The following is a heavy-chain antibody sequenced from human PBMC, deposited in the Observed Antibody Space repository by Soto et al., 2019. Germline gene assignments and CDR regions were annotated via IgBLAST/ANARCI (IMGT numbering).Heavy chain of an antibody. Sequence: QVQLVESGGRVVQPGGSLRLSCAASGFMFSRYAIHWVRQAPGKGLEWVAVISKDGSVKYYADSVRGRFSISRDKSKNTVYLEMNGMRDDDTAVFYCARSRSGAVPDSFGYWGKGTLVTVSS. D-gene: IGHD3-3*01. V-gene: IGHV3-30-3*01. CDR3: ARSRSGAVPDSFGY. CDR1: GFMFSRYA. J-gene: IGHJ1*01. CDR2: ISKDGSVK.